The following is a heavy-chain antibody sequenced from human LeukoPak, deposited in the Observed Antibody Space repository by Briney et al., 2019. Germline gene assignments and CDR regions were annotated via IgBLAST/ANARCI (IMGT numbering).Heavy chain of an antibody. CDR2: ISGSGGST. D-gene: IGHD3-10*01. Sequence: GGSLRLSCAASGFTFSSYAMSWVRQAPGKGLEWVSAISGSGGSTYYADSVKGRFTISRDNSKNTLYLQMNSLRAEDTAVYYCAKDYYYGSGSSYDAFDIWGQGTLVTVSS. CDR3: AKDYYYGSGSSYDAFDI. J-gene: IGHJ3*02. CDR1: GFTFSSYA. V-gene: IGHV3-23*01.